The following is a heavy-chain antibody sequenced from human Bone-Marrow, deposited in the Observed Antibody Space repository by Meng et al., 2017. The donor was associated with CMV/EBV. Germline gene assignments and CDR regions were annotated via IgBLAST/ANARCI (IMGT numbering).Heavy chain of an antibody. D-gene: IGHD2-2*01. J-gene: IGHJ6*02. CDR1: GFTFSSYS. Sequence: GGSLRLSCAASGFTFSSYSMNWVRQAPGKGLEWVSSISSSSSYIYDAASVKGRFTNTKDNAKNSLYLQMNRLRAEDTAVYYGARDVVPAAIEFYYYYGMDVWGQGTTVTVSS. CDR2: ISSSSSYI. V-gene: IGHV3-21*03. CDR3: ARDVVPAAIEFYYYYGMDV.